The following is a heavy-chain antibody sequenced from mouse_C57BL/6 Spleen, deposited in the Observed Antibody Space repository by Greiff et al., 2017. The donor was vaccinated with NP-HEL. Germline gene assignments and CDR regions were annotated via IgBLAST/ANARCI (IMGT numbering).Heavy chain of an antibody. CDR1: GYSFTDYN. CDR3: ARGYYGSSPHWYFDV. V-gene: IGHV1-39*01. J-gene: IGHJ1*03. CDR2: INPNYGTT. D-gene: IGHD1-1*01. Sequence: VHVKQSGPELVKPGASVKISCKASGYSFTDYNMNWVKQSNGKSLEWIGVINPNYGTTSYNQKFKGKATLTVDQSSSTAYMQLNSLTSEDSAVYYCARGYYGSSPHWYFDVWGTGTTVTVSS.